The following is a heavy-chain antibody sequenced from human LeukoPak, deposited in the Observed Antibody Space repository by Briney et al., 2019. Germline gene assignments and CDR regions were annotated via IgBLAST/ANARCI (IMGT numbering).Heavy chain of an antibody. CDR3: ARSGVDNWFDP. CDR1: GYTFTGYY. J-gene: IGHJ5*02. Sequence: GASVKVSCKASGYTFTGYYMHWVRQAPGQSLEWMGRINPNSGGTNYAQKFQGRVTMTRDTSISTAYMELSSLKSYDTAVYYCARSGVDNWFDPWGQGTLVTVSS. V-gene: IGHV1-2*06. D-gene: IGHD3-10*01. CDR2: INPNSGGT.